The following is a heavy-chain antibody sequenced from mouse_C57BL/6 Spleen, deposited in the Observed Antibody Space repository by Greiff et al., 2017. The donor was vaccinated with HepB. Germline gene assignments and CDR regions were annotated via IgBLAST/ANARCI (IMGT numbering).Heavy chain of an antibody. J-gene: IGHJ1*03. Sequence: QVQLKQPGAELVKPGASVKLSCKASGYTFTSYWMHWVKQRPGQGLEWIGMIHPNSGSTNYNEKFKSKATLTVDKSSSTAYMQLSSLTSEDSAVYYCARLGRRGYFDVWGTGTTVTVSS. D-gene: IGHD4-1*01. CDR3: ARLGRRGYFDV. CDR1: GYTFTSYW. V-gene: IGHV1-64*01. CDR2: IHPNSGST.